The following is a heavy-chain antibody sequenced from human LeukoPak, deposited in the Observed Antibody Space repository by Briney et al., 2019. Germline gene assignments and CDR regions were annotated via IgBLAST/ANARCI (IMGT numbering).Heavy chain of an antibody. CDR2: ISSSSTYI. Sequence: GGSLRLSCAASGFTFSSYSMNWVRQAPGKGLEWVSYISSSSTYIYYADSVKGRFTISRDNAKNSLYLQMNSLRAEDTALYYCARDVVATSNWFDPWGQGTLVTVSS. CDR3: ARDVVATSNWFDP. J-gene: IGHJ5*02. CDR1: GFTFSSYS. V-gene: IGHV3-21*01. D-gene: IGHD5-12*01.